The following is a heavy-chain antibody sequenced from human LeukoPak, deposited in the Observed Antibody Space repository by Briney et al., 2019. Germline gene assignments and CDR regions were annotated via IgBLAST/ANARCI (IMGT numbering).Heavy chain of an antibody. CDR2: ISSSGSTI. V-gene: IGHV3-11*04. CDR1: GASVRGYY. CDR3: ARVPMVRGAPDY. D-gene: IGHD3-10*01. Sequence: PSETLSLTCTVSGASVRGYYWSWVRQAPGKGLEWVSYISSSGSTIYYADSVKGRFTISRDNAKNTLYLQMNSLRAEDTAVYYCARVPMVRGAPDYWGQGTLVTVSS. J-gene: IGHJ4*02.